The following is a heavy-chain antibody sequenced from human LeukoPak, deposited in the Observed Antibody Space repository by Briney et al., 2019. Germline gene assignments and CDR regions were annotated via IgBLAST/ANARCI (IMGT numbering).Heavy chain of an antibody. J-gene: IGHJ4*02. CDR2: INPSGGST. V-gene: IGHV1-46*01. D-gene: IGHD6-6*01. CDR1: GFTFTSYY. Sequence: GASVAVSCKASGFTFTSYYIHWVRQAPGQGLEWMGEINPSGGSTRYAQKFQGRVTMTRDMSASTVDMELSSLRYEDTAVYYCASSIGARLDCWGQGTRVTVTS. CDR3: ASSIGARLDC.